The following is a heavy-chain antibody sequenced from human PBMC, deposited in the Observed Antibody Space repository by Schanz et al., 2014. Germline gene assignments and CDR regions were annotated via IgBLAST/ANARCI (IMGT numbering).Heavy chain of an antibody. CDR3: ARGLIAAAGGAFDY. CDR2: INSVGSNT. Sequence: EVQLVESGGGLVQPGGSLRLSCATSGLTFTSAWMSWVRQAPGKGLVWVARINSVGSNTDYADSVRGRFTISRDNAKNTLYLQMNSLRAGDAAVYYCARGLIAAAGGAFDYWGQGTLVAVSA. J-gene: IGHJ4*02. CDR1: GLTFTSAW. V-gene: IGHV3-74*02. D-gene: IGHD6-13*01.